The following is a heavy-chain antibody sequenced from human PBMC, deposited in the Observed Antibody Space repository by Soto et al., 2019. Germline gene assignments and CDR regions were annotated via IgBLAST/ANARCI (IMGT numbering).Heavy chain of an antibody. Sequence: ASVKVSCKASGYTFTGYYMHRVRQAPGQGLEWMGWINPNSGGTNYAQKFQGRVTMTRDTSISTAYMELSRLRSDDTAVYYCATGELVVPASCLHWYGPLGQGTM. CDR1: GYTFTGYY. CDR2: INPNSGGT. CDR3: ATGELVVPASCLHWYGP. J-gene: IGHJ5*02. D-gene: IGHD2-8*02. V-gene: IGHV1-2*02.